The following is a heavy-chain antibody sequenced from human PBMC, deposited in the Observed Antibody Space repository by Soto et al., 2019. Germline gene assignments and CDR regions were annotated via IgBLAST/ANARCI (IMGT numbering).Heavy chain of an antibody. CDR3: AGGSLDTSGYYDFDY. CDR2: ISGITNYK. D-gene: IGHD3-22*01. CDR1: GLTLSSYG. Sequence: EVQLVESGGGLVKPGGSLRLSCAASGLTLSSYGMSWVRQAPGKGLEWVSSISGITNYKYSADSLKGRFTISRDNAKNSLYLQMSSLRAEDTAVYYCAGGSLDTSGYYDFDYWGQGTLVTVSS. J-gene: IGHJ4*02. V-gene: IGHV3-21*02.